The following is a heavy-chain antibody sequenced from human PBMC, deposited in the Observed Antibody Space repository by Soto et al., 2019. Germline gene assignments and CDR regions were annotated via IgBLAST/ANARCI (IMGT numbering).Heavy chain of an antibody. Sequence: SVKVSCKASGGTFSSYAISWVRQAPGQGLEWMGGIIPIFGTANYAQKFQGRVTITADESTSTAYMELSSLRSEDTAVYYCASDLTLVGATVTYYYYGMDVWGQGTTVTVSS. V-gene: IGHV1-69*13. CDR3: ASDLTLVGATVTYYYYGMDV. CDR2: IIPIFGTA. CDR1: GGTFSSYA. J-gene: IGHJ6*02. D-gene: IGHD1-26*01.